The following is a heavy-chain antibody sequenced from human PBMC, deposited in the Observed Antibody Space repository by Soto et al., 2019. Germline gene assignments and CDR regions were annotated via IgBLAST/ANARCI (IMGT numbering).Heavy chain of an antibody. V-gene: IGHV5-10-1*01. D-gene: IGHD1-7*01. Sequence: GSLKISCEASGYSFTTYWISWVRQMPGKGLEWMGAIDPRDSYTKYSPSFQGHVTISVDKSISTAYLQWNSLKASDTAIYYCAREKSDLELFNWLDPWGQGTLVTVSS. CDR1: GYSFTTYW. CDR2: IDPRDSYT. CDR3: AREKSDLELFNWLDP. J-gene: IGHJ5*02.